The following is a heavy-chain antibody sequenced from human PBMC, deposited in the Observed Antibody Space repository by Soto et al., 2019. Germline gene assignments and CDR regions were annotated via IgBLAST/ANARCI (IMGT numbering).Heavy chain of an antibody. CDR3: AHTNYYGSWFFYS. J-gene: IGHJ4*02. D-gene: IGHD3-10*01. Sequence: QITLKESGPTLVKPTQTLTLTCTFSGFSLSTTGVGVGWISQPPGEALEWLALIYWDADKRYSPSLKSRLTITEDTSKTQVVLTLSNMDRVDTATYFGAHTNYYGSWFFYSWGQGTLVTVSS. CDR2: IYWDADK. V-gene: IGHV2-5*02. CDR1: GFSLSTTGVG.